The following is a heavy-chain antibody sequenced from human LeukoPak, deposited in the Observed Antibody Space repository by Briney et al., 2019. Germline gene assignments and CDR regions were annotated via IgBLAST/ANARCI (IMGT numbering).Heavy chain of an antibody. Sequence: PGGSLRLSCVASGFTFSSYGMHWVRQAPGKGLEWVALIAYDGGNKYYADSVKGRFTISRDNAKNSLYLQMNSLRAEDTALYYCAKDISPWAEILTGCDYWSQGTLVTVSS. CDR2: IAYDGGNK. D-gene: IGHD3-9*01. J-gene: IGHJ4*02. CDR3: AKDISPWAEILTGCDY. V-gene: IGHV3-30*18. CDR1: GFTFSSYG.